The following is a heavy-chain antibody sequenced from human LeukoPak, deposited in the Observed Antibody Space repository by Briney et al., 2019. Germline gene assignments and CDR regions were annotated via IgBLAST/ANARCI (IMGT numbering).Heavy chain of an antibody. CDR2: ISTTATTI. CDR3: ARVLDGSNDC. V-gene: IGHV3-11*01. CDR1: GFTFSDYY. D-gene: IGHD3-10*01. J-gene: IGHJ4*02. Sequence: GGSLRLSCAASGFTFSDYYMSWIRQAPGKGLEWVSYISTTATTIYYADSVRGRFTISRDNAKNSLYLQMNSLSSEDTAVYYCARVLDGSNDCWGQGTLVTVSS.